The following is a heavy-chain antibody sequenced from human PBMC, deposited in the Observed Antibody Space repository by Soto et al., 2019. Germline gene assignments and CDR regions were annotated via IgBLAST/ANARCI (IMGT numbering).Heavy chain of an antibody. J-gene: IGHJ6*03. CDR2: INHSGRT. CDR3: ARGLHIVVVPAALGDYYYMDV. CDR1: GGSFSGYY. D-gene: IGHD2-2*01. Sequence: QVQLQQWGAGLLKPSETLSLTCAVYGGSFSGYYWSWIRQPPGKGLEWIGEINHSGRTNYNPSLKSRVTLSVDTSKNQFSLKLSSVTAADTAVYYCARGLHIVVVPAALGDYYYMDVWGKGTTVTVSS. V-gene: IGHV4-34*01.